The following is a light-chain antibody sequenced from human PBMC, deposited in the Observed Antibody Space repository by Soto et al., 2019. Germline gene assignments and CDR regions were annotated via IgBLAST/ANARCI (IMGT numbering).Light chain of an antibody. CDR1: SSNVAINP. CDR2: ETD. Sequence: QSVLTQPPSVSGTPGQRVTISCSGSSSNVAINPVHWYQHLPGAAPRLLIYETDRRSSGVPDRFSASKSGTSASLAISGLTSEDEADYYCEAWDETLDGLYVFGTGTKVTVL. CDR3: EAWDETLDGLYV. J-gene: IGLJ1*01. V-gene: IGLV1-44*01.